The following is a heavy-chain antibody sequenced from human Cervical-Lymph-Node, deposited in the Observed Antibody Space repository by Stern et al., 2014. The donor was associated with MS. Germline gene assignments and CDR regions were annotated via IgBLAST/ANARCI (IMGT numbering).Heavy chain of an antibody. V-gene: IGHV3-30-3*01. J-gene: IGHJ6*02. CDR2: ISYEGSNK. Sequence: VQLVESGGGVVQPGRSLRLSCAASGFTFSSYAMHWVRQAPGKGLEWGAVISYEGSNKYYADSVKGRFTISRDNSKNTLYLQMNRLRAEDTAVYYCARTYYYGSGSQKDYYGMDVWGQGTTVTVSS. CDR1: GFTFSSYA. D-gene: IGHD3-10*01. CDR3: ARTYYYGSGSQKDYYGMDV.